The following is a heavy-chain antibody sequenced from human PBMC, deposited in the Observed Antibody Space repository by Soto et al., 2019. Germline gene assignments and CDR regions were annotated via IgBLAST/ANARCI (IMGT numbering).Heavy chain of an antibody. Sequence: QVQLQESGPGLVKPSQTLSLTCTVSGGSISSGDYYWSWTRQHPGKGLEWIGYIYYSGRTYYNPSLKSGVTISVDTSKNQFSLKLSSVTAADTAVYYCARWWSGSRQGFDPWGQGTLVTVSS. J-gene: IGHJ5*02. CDR1: GGSISSGDYY. CDR3: ARWWSGSRQGFDP. CDR2: IYYSGRT. D-gene: IGHD3-3*01. V-gene: IGHV4-31*03.